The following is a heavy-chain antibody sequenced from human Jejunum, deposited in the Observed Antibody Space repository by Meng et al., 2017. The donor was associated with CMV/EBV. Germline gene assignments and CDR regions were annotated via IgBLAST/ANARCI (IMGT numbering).Heavy chain of an antibody. Sequence: FTVSSNYMTWVRQAPGKGLEWVSGISKRGTIYYADSVKGRFTISRDNSKNTLYLQMNSLRVEDTAVYYCAREGFGVDFYYYALDVWGQGTTVTVSS. J-gene: IGHJ6*02. D-gene: IGHD3-3*01. CDR3: AREGFGVDFYYYALDV. CDR2: ISKRGTI. V-gene: IGHV3-66*03. CDR1: FTVSSNY.